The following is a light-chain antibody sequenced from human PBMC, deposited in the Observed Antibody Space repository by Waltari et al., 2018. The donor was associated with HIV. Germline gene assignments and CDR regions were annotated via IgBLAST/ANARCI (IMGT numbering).Light chain of an antibody. CDR2: DDS. CDR1: NIESKN. V-gene: IGLV3-21*02. J-gene: IGLJ2*01. CDR3: QVWDRRGV. Sequence: SYVLPQPPPTSVAPGQTATITRGGINIESKNVHWYHQKPGQAPVLVVYDDSDRPSGIPDRFSGSNSGNTATLTISRVEVADEADYYCQVWDRRGVFGGGTKLTVL.